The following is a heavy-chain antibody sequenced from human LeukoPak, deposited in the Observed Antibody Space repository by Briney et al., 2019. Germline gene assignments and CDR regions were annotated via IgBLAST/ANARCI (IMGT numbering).Heavy chain of an antibody. CDR3: ARYYYYDNDY. J-gene: IGHJ4*02. CDR1: GGSVSSSSYY. V-gene: IGHV4-39*07. Sequence: SETLSLTCTVSGGSVSSSSYYWGWIRQPPGKGLEWIGTIYYSGSTYYNPSLKSRVTISVDTSKNQFSLKLSSVTAADTAVYYCARYYYYDNDYWGQGTLVTVSS. CDR2: IYYSGST. D-gene: IGHD3-22*01.